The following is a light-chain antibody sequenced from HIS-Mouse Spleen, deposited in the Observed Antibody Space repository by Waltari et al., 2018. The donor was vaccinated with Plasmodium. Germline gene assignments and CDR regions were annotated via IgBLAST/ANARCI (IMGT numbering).Light chain of an antibody. CDR1: QGVSRN. CDR3: QQYNNPRTT. Sequence: IVMTQSPATLSVSPGERATLSCRASQGVSRNLAWYQQNPGQAPRLLIYGASTRATGMPARFSGSGSGTEFTLTISSLQSEDCAVDYCQQYNNPRTTFGQGTKVDIK. J-gene: IGKJ2*01. V-gene: IGKV3-15*01. CDR2: GAS.